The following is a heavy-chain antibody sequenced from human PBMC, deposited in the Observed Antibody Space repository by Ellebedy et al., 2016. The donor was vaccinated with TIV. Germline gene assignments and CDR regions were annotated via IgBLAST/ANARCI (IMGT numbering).Heavy chain of an antibody. J-gene: IGHJ4*02. CDR1: GFSFSFYG. V-gene: IGHV3-48*01. CDR2: ISGSSDSI. D-gene: IGHD1-26*01. Sequence: GESLKISCTASGFSFSFYGRNWVRQTQEKGLEWVSYISGSSDSIAYADFVKGRFTISRDNAKNSLYLQINTLRAEDTAVYYCVRFYGTYCDYWGQGTLVTVSS. CDR3: VRFYGTYCDY.